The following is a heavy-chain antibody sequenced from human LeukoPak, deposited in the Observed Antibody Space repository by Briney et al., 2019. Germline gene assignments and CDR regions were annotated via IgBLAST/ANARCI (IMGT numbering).Heavy chain of an antibody. CDR3: AKDISVSSGWYGVFDY. CDR2: ISGSGGST. J-gene: IGHJ4*02. CDR1: GFTFNNYA. Sequence: PGGSLRLSCAASGFTFNNYAMSWVRQAPGKGRDRLLAISGSGGSTYYADSVKGWFTISRDNSKNTLYLQMSSLRAEDTALYYCAKDISVSSGWYGVFDYWGQGTLVTVSS. V-gene: IGHV3-23*01. D-gene: IGHD6-19*01.